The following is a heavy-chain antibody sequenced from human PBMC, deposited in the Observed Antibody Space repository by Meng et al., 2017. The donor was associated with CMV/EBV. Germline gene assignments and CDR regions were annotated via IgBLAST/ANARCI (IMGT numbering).Heavy chain of an antibody. CDR1: GCSLSTSGVG. D-gene: IGHD6-13*01. J-gene: IGHJ4*02. CDR3: ARIAAAGRFDY. CDR2: IYWDDDK. Sequence: ITLKESGPTLVKPTQALTLTCTFSGCSLSTSGVGVGCIRQPPGKALEWLALIYWDDDKRYSPSLKSRLTITKDTSKNQVVLTMTNMDPADTATYYCARIAAAGRFDYWGQGTLVTVSS. V-gene: IGHV2-5*02.